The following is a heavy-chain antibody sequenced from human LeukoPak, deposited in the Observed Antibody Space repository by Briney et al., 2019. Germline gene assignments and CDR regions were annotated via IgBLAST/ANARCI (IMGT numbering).Heavy chain of an antibody. CDR2: INPSGGST. CDR1: GYTFTSYY. CDR3: ARDQSDTAMASGGGFDY. D-gene: IGHD5-18*01. V-gene: IGHV1-46*01. Sequence: GASVKVSCKASGYTFTSYYMHWVRQAPGQGLEWMGIINPSGGSTSYAQKFQCRVTMTRDTSTSTVYMELSSLRSEDTAVYYCARDQSDTAMASGGGFDYWGQGTLVTVSS. J-gene: IGHJ4*02.